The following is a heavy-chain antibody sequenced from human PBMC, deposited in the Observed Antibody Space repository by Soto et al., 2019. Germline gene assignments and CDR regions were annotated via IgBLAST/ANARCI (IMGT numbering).Heavy chain of an antibody. D-gene: IGHD3-22*01. CDR2: IYYSGST. Sequence: PSETLSLTCTVSGGSISSSSYYWGWIRQPPGKGLEWIGSIYYSGSTYYNPSLESRVTISVDTSKNQFSLKLSSVTAADTAVYYCARLQKYYYDSSGYPDYWGQGTLVTVSS. J-gene: IGHJ4*02. CDR1: GGSISSSSYY. V-gene: IGHV4-39*01. CDR3: ARLQKYYYDSSGYPDY.